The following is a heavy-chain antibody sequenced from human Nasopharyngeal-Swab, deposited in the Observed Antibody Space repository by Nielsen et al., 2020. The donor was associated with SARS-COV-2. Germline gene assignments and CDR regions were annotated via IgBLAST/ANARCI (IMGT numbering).Heavy chain of an antibody. CDR2: IRQDGAEL. V-gene: IGHV3-7*03. D-gene: IGHD1-26*01. J-gene: IGHJ2*01. CDR1: GFTFSHYW. Sequence: GESLKIPCAASGFTFSHYWMTWVRQAPGKGLEWVASIRQDGAELYYVDSVKGRFAISRDNAKNSLYLQMNSLRADDTALYYCARGGIVGASTYWYFDVWGRGTPVTVSS. CDR3: ARGGIVGASTYWYFDV.